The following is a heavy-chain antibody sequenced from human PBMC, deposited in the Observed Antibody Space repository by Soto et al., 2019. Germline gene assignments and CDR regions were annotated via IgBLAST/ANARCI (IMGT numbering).Heavy chain of an antibody. Sequence: QVQLVESGGGVVQPGRSLRLSCAASGFTFSSYGMHWVRQAPGKGLEWVAVISYDGSNKYYADSVKGRFTISRDNSKNTLYLQMNSLRAEDTAVYYCATPPGVGGWFDPWGQGTLVTVSS. CDR2: ISYDGSNK. V-gene: IGHV3-30*03. CDR3: ATPPGVGGWFDP. CDR1: GFTFSSYG. D-gene: IGHD1-26*01. J-gene: IGHJ5*02.